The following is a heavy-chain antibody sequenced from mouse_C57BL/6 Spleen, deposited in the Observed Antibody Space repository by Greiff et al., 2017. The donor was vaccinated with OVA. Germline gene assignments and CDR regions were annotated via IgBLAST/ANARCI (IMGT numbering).Heavy chain of an antibody. Sequence: QVQLKQPGAELVKPGASVKLSCKASGYTFTSYWMHWVKQRPGQGLEWIGMIHPNSGSTNYNEKFKSKATLTVDKSSSTAYMQLSSLTSEDSAVYYCARWSITRHYFDYWGQGTTLTVSS. V-gene: IGHV1-64*01. J-gene: IGHJ2*01. CDR1: GYTFTSYW. CDR2: IHPNSGST. D-gene: IGHD1-1*01. CDR3: ARWSITRHYFDY.